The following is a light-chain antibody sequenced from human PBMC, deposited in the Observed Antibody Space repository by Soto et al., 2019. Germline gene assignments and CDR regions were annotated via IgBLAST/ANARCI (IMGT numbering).Light chain of an antibody. CDR3: QHYDKWPFT. J-gene: IGKJ2*01. V-gene: IGKV3-15*01. CDR2: AAS. Sequence: EIVMTQSPATLSVSPGERATLSCRASQSIRSNLAWYRRKPGQAPSLLIYAASTRATGIPARFSGSGSGTEFTLTISSLQSEDFAIYYCQHYDKWPFTFGQGTQLEI. CDR1: QSIRSN.